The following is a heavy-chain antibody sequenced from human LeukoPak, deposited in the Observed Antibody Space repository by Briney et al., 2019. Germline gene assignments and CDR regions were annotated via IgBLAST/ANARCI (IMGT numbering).Heavy chain of an antibody. CDR2: IYTSGST. Sequence: SETLSLTCTVSGGSISSYYWSWIRQLAGKGLEWIGRIYTSGSTNYNPSLKSRVTMSVDTSKNQFSLKLSSVTAADTAVYYCAALRPFSTSYYFDYWGQGTLVTVSS. CDR1: GGSISSYY. J-gene: IGHJ4*02. V-gene: IGHV4-4*07. CDR3: AALRPFSTSYYFDY. D-gene: IGHD2/OR15-2a*01.